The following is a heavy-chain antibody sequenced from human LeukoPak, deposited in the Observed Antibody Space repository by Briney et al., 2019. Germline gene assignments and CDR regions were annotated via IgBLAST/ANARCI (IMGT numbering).Heavy chain of an antibody. CDR3: ARGVVATTRDYYYYYMDV. CDR2: INHSGST. J-gene: IGHJ6*03. Sequence: PSETLSLTCTVSGGSISSYYWSWIRQPPGKGLEWIGEINHSGSTNYNPSLKSRVTISVDTSKNQFSLKLSSVTAADTAVYYCARGVVATTRDYYYYYMDVWGKGTTVTVSS. V-gene: IGHV4-34*01. CDR1: GGSISSYY. D-gene: IGHD5-12*01.